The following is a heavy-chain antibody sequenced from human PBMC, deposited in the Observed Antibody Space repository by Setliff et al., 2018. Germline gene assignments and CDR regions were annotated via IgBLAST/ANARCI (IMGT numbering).Heavy chain of an antibody. V-gene: IGHV3-23*01. CDR2: ISGSGGST. D-gene: IGHD5-12*01. J-gene: IGHJ6*02. CDR1: GFTFSSYA. CDR3: ANEGYSGYDWPKNGYYYYYGMDV. Sequence: PGGSLRLSCAASGFTFSSYAMSWVRQAPGKGPEWVSAISGSGGSTYYADSVKGRFTISRDNSKNTLYLQMNSLRAEYTAVYYCANEGYSGYDWPKNGYYYYYGMDVWGQGTTVTVSS.